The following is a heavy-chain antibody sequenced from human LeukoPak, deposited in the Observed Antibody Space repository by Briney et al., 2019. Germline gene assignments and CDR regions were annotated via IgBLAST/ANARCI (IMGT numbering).Heavy chain of an antibody. J-gene: IGHJ4*02. V-gene: IGHV3-74*01. CDR1: GFTFSNYW. D-gene: IGHD4-17*01. CDR2: INSDGSST. Sequence: PGGSPRLSCAASGFTFSNYWTHWVRQAPGKGLVWVSRINSDGSSTTSADSVKGRFTISRDNAKNTLYLQMNSLRAEDTAVYYCAKGGATVIDYWGQGTLVTVSS. CDR3: AKGGATVIDY.